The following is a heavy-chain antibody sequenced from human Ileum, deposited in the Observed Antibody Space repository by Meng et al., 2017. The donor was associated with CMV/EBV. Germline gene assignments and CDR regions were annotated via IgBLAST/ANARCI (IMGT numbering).Heavy chain of an antibody. V-gene: IGHV1-2*02. J-gene: IGHJ5*01. Sequence: ASVKVSCKASAYTFTHYYIHWVRQAPGQGPEWMGWINTNSGGTKYSQKVQGRITMTRDTSITTAYMDLSGLTADDTALYFCARGVGSVDPMFYSWGQGTLVTVSS. D-gene: IGHD1-26*01. CDR3: ARGVGSVDPMFYS. CDR1: AYTFTHYY. CDR2: INTNSGGT.